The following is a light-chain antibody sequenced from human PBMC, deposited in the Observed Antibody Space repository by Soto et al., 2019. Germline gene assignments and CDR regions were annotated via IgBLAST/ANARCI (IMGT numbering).Light chain of an antibody. V-gene: IGLV1-44*01. CDR3: AAWDDSLNVL. CDR1: SSNIGSNT. J-gene: IGLJ2*01. Sequence: QSVLTQPPSASGTPGQRVTIPCSGSSSNIGSNTVNWYQQLPGTAPKLLIYSNNQRPSGVPDRFSGSKSGTSASLAISGLQSEDEADYYCAAWDDSLNVLFGGGTQLTVL. CDR2: SNN.